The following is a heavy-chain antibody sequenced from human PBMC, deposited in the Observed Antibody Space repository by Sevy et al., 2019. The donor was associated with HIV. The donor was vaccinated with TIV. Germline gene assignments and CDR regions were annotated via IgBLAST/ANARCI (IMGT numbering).Heavy chain of an antibody. CDR3: ARSIVGAGGYFDY. D-gene: IGHD1-26*01. J-gene: IGHJ4*02. V-gene: IGHV3-23*01. CDR1: GFTFSNYV. Sequence: GGSLRLSCAASGFTFSNYVMSWVRQTQGKGLEWVSSIAGSGDNTYYLDTVKGRFIMSRDNSKNTLYLQMNSLRAEDTAVYYCARSIVGAGGYFDYWGQGTLVTVSS. CDR2: IAGSGDNT.